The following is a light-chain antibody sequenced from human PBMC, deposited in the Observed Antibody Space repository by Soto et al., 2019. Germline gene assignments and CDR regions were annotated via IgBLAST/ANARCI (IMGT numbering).Light chain of an antibody. Sequence: DLVMTQSPLSLPVTPGEPASISCRSSQSLLKSTGYNYLDWYLRKPGQSPQLLIYLGSNRASGVPDRFSGSGSGTDFTLNISRVEAEDVGVYYCMRALQTPPTFGQGTKVEIK. V-gene: IGKV2-28*01. CDR3: MRALQTPPT. CDR2: LGS. CDR1: QSLLKSTGYNY. J-gene: IGKJ1*01.